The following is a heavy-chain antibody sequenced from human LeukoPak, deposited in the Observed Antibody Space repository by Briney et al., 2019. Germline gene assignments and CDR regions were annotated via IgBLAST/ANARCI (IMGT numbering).Heavy chain of an antibody. CDR3: AKDRYSSGVNWFDP. Sequence: PGGSLRLSCAASGFTFSDYWMHWVRQAPGKGLVWVSRIDTDGSSATYADSVRGRFTISRDNSKNTLYLQMNSLSAEDTAVYYCAKDRYSSGVNWFDPWGQGTLVTVSS. CDR1: GFTFSDYW. V-gene: IGHV3-74*01. J-gene: IGHJ5*02. CDR2: IDTDGSSA. D-gene: IGHD6-19*01.